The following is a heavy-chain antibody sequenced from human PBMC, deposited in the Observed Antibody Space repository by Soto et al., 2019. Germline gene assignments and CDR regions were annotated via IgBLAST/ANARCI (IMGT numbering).Heavy chain of an antibody. J-gene: IGHJ4*02. V-gene: IGHV3-30*03. CDR1: GFTFSTYG. Sequence: GGSLRLSCAASGFTFSTYGMHWVRQAPGKGPEWVAVISYDGSNKYYRDSVKGRFTISRDNSKKTLYLQMNSLRPEDTAVYYCARELGYCSGGSCYAANDYWGQGTLVTVSS. CDR2: ISYDGSNK. CDR3: ARELGYCSGGSCYAANDY. D-gene: IGHD2-15*01.